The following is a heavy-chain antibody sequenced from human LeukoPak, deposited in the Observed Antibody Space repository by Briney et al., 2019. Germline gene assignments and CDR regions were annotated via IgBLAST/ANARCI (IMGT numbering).Heavy chain of an antibody. D-gene: IGHD6-13*01. CDR1: GFTFSSYA. Sequence: GGSLRLSCAASGFTFSSYAMSWVRQAPGKGLEWVSAISGSGGSTYYADSVKGRFTISRDNSKNTLYLQMNCLRAEDTAVYYCAKLSSIAAAGTGWYWGQGTLVTVSS. V-gene: IGHV3-23*01. CDR3: AKLSSIAAAGTGWY. J-gene: IGHJ4*02. CDR2: ISGSGGST.